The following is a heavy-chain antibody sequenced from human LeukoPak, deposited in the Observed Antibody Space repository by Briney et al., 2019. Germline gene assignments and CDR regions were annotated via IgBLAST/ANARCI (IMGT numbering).Heavy chain of an antibody. CDR1: GYGFTSYY. CDR2: INPSVGGT. D-gene: IGHD3-10*01. Sequence: ASVKVSCKAFGYGFTSYYIHWVRQAPGQGLEWVGIINPSVGGTTYARKFQGRVTMTRDTSTSTVYMELSSLRSEDTAVYYCARHGSRRYYPAEGRVDYWGQGTLVTVSS. V-gene: IGHV1-46*03. J-gene: IGHJ4*02. CDR3: ARHGSRRYYPAEGRVDY.